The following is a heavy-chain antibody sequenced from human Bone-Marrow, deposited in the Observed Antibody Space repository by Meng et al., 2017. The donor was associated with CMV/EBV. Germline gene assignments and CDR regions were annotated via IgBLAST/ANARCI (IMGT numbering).Heavy chain of an antibody. CDR3: ARTTDGYNFLDYFDY. CDR1: GYSFASHW. Sequence: GESLKISCKASGYSFASHWIGWVRQMPGKGLEWMGIIHPGDSDTRYRPPFQGQVTISADKSITTACLQWSSLKASDTAMYYCARTTDGYNFLDYFDYWGQGTLVTVSS. CDR2: IHPGDSDT. V-gene: IGHV5-51*01. J-gene: IGHJ4*02. D-gene: IGHD5-24*01.